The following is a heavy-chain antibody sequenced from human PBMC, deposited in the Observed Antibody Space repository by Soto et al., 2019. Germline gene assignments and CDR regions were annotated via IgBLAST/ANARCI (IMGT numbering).Heavy chain of an antibody. Sequence: PGGSLRLSCAASGFTFSSYAMSWVRQAPGKGLEWVSAISGSGGSTYYAESVKGRFTISRDNSKNMLYLQMNSLRAEDTAVYYCAKTGFRYDYIWGSYRKSSFDYWGQGTLVTVSS. J-gene: IGHJ4*02. CDR1: GFTFSSYA. CDR2: ISGSGGST. D-gene: IGHD3-16*02. V-gene: IGHV3-23*01. CDR3: AKTGFRYDYIWGSYRKSSFDY.